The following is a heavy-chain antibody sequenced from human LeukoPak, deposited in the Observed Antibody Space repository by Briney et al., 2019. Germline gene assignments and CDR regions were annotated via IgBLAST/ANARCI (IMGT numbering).Heavy chain of an antibody. CDR2: INPSGGST. J-gene: IGHJ4*02. CDR3: AGGPLLTAMWGTIDY. Sequence: ASVKVSCKASGYTFTSYYMHWVRQAPGQGLEWMGIINPSGGSTSYAQKFQGRVTMTRDMSTSTVYMELSSLRSEDTAVYYCAGGPLLTAMWGTIDYWGQGTLVTVSS. D-gene: IGHD2-21*02. V-gene: IGHV1-46*01. CDR1: GYTFTSYY.